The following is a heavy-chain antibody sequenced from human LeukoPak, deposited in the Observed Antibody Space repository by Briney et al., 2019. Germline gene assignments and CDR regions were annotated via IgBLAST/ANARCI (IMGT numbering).Heavy chain of an antibody. V-gene: IGHV1-69*06. CDR2: IIPIFGTA. D-gene: IGHD3-22*01. Sequence: SVKVSCKASGGTFSSYAISWVRQAPGQGLEWMGGIIPIFGTANYAQKFQGRVTITADKSTSTAYMELSSLRSEDTAVYYCARDRGNYYDSSVIYFDYWGQGTLVTVSS. J-gene: IGHJ4*02. CDR3: ARDRGNYYDSSVIYFDY. CDR1: GGTFSSYA.